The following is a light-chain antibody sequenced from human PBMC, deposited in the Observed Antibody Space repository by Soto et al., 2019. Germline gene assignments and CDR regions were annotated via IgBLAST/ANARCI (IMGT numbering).Light chain of an antibody. CDR1: SSNIGSNA. V-gene: IGLV1-44*01. CDR3: AVWDDSLNGPV. Sequence: QSVLTQPPSASAAPGQRVTISCSGSSSNIGSNAVNWYRQFPGAAPKLLLFINDRRPSGVPDRVSGSKSGTSASLAISGLQSGDEADYYCAVWDDSLNGPVFGGGTKVTVL. J-gene: IGLJ2*01. CDR2: IND.